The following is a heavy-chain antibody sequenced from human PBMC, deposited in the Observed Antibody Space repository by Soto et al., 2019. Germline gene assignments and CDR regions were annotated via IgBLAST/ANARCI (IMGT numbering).Heavy chain of an antibody. CDR3: ARLDLQHSYYYYYGMDV. V-gene: IGHV5-10-1*01. CDR2: IDPSDSYT. Sequence: PGESLKISCKGSGYSFTSYWISWVRQMPGKGLEWMGRIDPSDSYTNYSPSSQGHVTISADKSISTAYLQWSSLKASDTAMYYCARLDLQHSYYYYYGMDVWGQGTTVTVSS. CDR1: GYSFTSYW. J-gene: IGHJ6*02. D-gene: IGHD1-1*01.